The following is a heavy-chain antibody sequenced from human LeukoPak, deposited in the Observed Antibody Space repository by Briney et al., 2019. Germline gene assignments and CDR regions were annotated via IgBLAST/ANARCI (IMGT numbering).Heavy chain of an antibody. Sequence: SETLSLTCTVSGYSISSGYYWGWIRQPPGKGLEWIGSIYHSGRTNYTPSLKSRVTISVDKSKNQLSLKLSSVTAADTAVYYCARDNYDNSGYYFDYWGQGTLVTVSS. D-gene: IGHD3-22*01. CDR2: IYHSGRT. V-gene: IGHV4-38-2*02. CDR1: GYSISSGYY. CDR3: ARDNYDNSGYYFDY. J-gene: IGHJ4*02.